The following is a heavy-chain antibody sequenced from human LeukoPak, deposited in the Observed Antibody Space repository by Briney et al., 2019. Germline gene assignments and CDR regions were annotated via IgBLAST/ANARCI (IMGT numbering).Heavy chain of an antibody. Sequence: KPSETLFLTCAVYGGSFSGYYWSWIRQPPGKGLEWIGEINHSGSTTYNPSLKRRVTISVDTSKNQFYLKLPSVTAADTAVYYCARDRRGSPSDFLHWGQGTLVTVSS. CDR2: INHSGST. J-gene: IGHJ1*01. CDR3: ARDRRGSPSDFLH. CDR1: GGSFSGYY. D-gene: IGHD5-12*01. V-gene: IGHV4-34*01.